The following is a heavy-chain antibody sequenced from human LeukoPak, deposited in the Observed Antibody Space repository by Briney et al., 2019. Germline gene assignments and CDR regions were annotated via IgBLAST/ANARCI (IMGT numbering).Heavy chain of an antibody. D-gene: IGHD6-19*01. J-gene: IGHJ4*02. Sequence: SETLSLTCAVYNESFSGYYWTWIRQPPGKGLEWIGEINHSGGTNYNPSLKSRVTISIDTSKNQFSLNLTSVTAADTAVYYCARLSSGWSTFDYWGQGTLVTVSS. CDR2: INHSGGT. V-gene: IGHV4-34*01. CDR1: NESFSGYY. CDR3: ARLSSGWSTFDY.